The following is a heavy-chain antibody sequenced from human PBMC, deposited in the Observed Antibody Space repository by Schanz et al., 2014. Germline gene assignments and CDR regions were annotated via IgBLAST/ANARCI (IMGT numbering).Heavy chain of an antibody. J-gene: IGHJ6*02. Sequence: EVQLVESGGGLVQPGGSLRLSCAASGFTFSSYSMNWVCQAPGKGLEWVSSVSGTSIYIYYADSVKGRFTISRDNAENSLYLQMNSLRAEDTAVYYCARVRAAHPYYYGMDVWGQGTTVTVSS. CDR2: VSGTSIYI. D-gene: IGHD6-6*01. CDR3: ARVRAAHPYYYGMDV. V-gene: IGHV3-21*01. CDR1: GFTFSSYS.